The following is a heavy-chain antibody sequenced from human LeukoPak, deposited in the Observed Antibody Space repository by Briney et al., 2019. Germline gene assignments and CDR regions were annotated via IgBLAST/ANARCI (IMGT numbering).Heavy chain of an antibody. CDR1: GGSFSGYY. Sequence: SETLSLTCAVYGGSFSGYYWSWIRQPPGKGLEWIGEINHSGSTNYNPSLKSRVTISVDTSKNQFSLKLSSVTAADTAVYYCASPDPYSSSWYSIPLVDAFDIWGQGTMVTVSS. CDR3: ASPDPYSSSWYSIPLVDAFDI. J-gene: IGHJ3*02. V-gene: IGHV4-34*01. D-gene: IGHD6-13*01. CDR2: INHSGST.